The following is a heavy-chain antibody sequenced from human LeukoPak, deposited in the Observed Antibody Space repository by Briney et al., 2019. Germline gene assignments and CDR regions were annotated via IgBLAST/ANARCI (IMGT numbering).Heavy chain of an antibody. J-gene: IGHJ4*02. D-gene: IGHD3-3*01. CDR1: GFSFSTYS. CDR3: GRDSDFWSGALDY. Sequence: TGGSLSLSCAASGFSFSTYSMNWVRQAPGKGLEWIAYITGGSTTIFYADSVKGRFTTSRDNSKNAVYLQMTSLSADDTAVYYCGRDSDFWSGALDYWGQGTPVTVSS. CDR2: ITGGSTTI. V-gene: IGHV3-48*04.